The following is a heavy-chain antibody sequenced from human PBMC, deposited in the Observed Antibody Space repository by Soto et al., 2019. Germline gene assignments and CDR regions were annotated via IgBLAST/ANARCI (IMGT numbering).Heavy chain of an antibody. D-gene: IGHD5-18*01. J-gene: IGHJ6*02. CDR1: GFTFNSYW. CDR2: VTGDGTTT. V-gene: IGHV3-74*01. CDR3: ARGIPGQYAVDV. Sequence: EVQLVESGGGLVQPGGSLRLSCAASGFTFNSYWMHWVRQAPGKGLVWVSRVTGDGTTTNYADSVKGRFAIYRDNAKNTLYLQVDSLRDDYTSVYFCARGIPGQYAVDVWGQGTTVTVSS.